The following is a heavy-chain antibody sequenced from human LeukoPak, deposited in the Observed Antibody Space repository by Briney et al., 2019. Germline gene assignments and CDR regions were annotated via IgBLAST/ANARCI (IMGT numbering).Heavy chain of an antibody. CDR3: ARDTCGGGCYWPDEFDY. V-gene: IGHV3-21*01. CDR1: GVTFSSYS. Sequence: PAGTLRLSCAASGVTFSSYSMNWVRQAPGKGLEWVSAISSSSSYIYYADSVKGRFTISGANAKHLLFLLINSTAADTTAVYYSARDTCGGGCYWPDEFDYWGQGTLVTVSS. D-gene: IGHD2-21*02. J-gene: IGHJ4*02. CDR2: ISSSSSYI.